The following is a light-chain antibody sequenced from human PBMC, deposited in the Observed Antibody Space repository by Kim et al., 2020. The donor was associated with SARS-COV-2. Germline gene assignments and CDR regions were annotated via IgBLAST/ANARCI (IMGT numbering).Light chain of an antibody. CDR1: KLGDKY. CDR3: QAWDSSTPV. Sequence: SVSPGQTASITCFGDKLGDKYACWFQQKPGQSPVLVIYQDTKRPSGIAERFSGSNSGNTATLTISGTQAMDEADYYCQAWDSSTPVFGGGTQLTVL. V-gene: IGLV3-1*01. J-gene: IGLJ2*01. CDR2: QDT.